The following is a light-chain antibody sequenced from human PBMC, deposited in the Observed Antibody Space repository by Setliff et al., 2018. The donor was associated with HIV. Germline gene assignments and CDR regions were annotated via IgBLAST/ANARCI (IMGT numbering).Light chain of an antibody. CDR1: SSDVGSSNR. Sequence: QSALTQPPSVSGSPGQSVTISCTGTSSDVGSSNRVSWYQQPPGTAPRLMIYEVRSRPSGVPDRFSGSKSGNTASLTISGLQAEDEADYYCSSATSGSTPYVFGSGTKGTV. CDR3: SSATSGSTPYV. V-gene: IGLV2-18*02. J-gene: IGLJ1*01. CDR2: EVR.